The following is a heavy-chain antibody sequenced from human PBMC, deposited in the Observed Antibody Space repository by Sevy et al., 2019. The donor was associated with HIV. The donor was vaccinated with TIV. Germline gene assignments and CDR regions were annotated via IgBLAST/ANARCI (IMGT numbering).Heavy chain of an antibody. J-gene: IGHJ4*02. CDR3: AKDMVDCSGGTCSSGAVSPFES. Sequence: GSLRLSCAASGFIFNNYDMYWIRQAPGKGLEWVATVSYDGADKDYADIVNGRFTISRDSSRSRLYLQMSSLRPEDTGVYFCAKDMVDCSGGTCSSGAVSPFESWGQGTLVTVSS. D-gene: IGHD2-15*01. V-gene: IGHV3-30*18. CDR2: VSYDGADK. CDR1: GFIFNNYD.